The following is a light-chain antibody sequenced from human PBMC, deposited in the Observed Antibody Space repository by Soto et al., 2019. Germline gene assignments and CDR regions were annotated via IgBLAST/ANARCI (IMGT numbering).Light chain of an antibody. V-gene: IGKV2-30*02. CDR2: KVS. Sequence: DAVMDQSPFSLPVTLGEPASISCRSSQSLVHTDGNTYLNWFHQRPGQSPRRLIYKVSNRDSGVPDRFSGSSSGTDFTLKISRVEAEDVGFYYCMQATHWPYTFGQGTKLEIK. CDR1: QSLVHTDGNTY. CDR3: MQATHWPYT. J-gene: IGKJ2*01.